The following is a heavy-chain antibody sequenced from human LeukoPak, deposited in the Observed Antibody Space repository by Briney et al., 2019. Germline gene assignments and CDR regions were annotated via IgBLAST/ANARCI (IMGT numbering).Heavy chain of an antibody. CDR3: ARPVGNSGIDF. CDR2: ISYDENNK. CDR1: GFIFSSYA. Sequence: GRSLRLSCAASGFIFSSYAIHWVRQAPGKGLEWVAVISYDENNKYYADSVKGRFTTSRDNSKNALYLQMNSLRAEDTAIYYCARPVGNSGIDFWGQGTLVTVSS. V-gene: IGHV3-30*01. D-gene: IGHD1-26*01. J-gene: IGHJ4*02.